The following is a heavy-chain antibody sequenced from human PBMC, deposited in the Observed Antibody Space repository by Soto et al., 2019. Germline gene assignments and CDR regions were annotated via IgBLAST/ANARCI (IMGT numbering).Heavy chain of an antibody. CDR3: AKDRRAGGNYGFYSDF. Sequence: EVQLLESGGGLVQPGGSLRLSCAASGFTFSSYGMTWVRQAPGKGLEWVSFSSAPVAGTYYADSVKGRSTISRDNYTDTLYLQMTILRADDTAVYYCAKDRRAGGNYGFYSDFWGQGALVIVSS. V-gene: IGHV3-23*01. CDR2: SSAPVAGT. CDR1: GFTFSSYG. D-gene: IGHD1-7*01. J-gene: IGHJ4*02.